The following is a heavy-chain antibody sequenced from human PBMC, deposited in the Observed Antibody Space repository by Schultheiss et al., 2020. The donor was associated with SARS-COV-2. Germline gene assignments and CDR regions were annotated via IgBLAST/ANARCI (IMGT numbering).Heavy chain of an antibody. Sequence: SETLSLTCAVYGGSFSGYYCNWIRQPPGKGLEWIGEINHSGSTNYNPSLKSLVTISVDTSKNQFSLKLSSVTAADTAVYYCARGSSWYGAFDIWGQGTMVTVSS. CDR1: GGSFSGYY. D-gene: IGHD6-13*01. J-gene: IGHJ3*02. CDR2: INHSGST. CDR3: ARGSSWYGAFDI. V-gene: IGHV4-34*01.